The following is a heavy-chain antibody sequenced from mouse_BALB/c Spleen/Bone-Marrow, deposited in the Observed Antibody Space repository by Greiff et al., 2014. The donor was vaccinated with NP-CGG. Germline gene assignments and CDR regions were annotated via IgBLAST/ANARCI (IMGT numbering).Heavy chain of an antibody. CDR1: GYTFTSYY. J-gene: IGHJ4*01. D-gene: IGHD2-3*01. CDR3: ARAAYDPYAMDY. V-gene: IGHV1S81*02. Sequence: VQLQQSGAELVKPGASVKLSCKASGYTFTSYYMYWVKQRPGQGLEWIGEINPNNDGTNFNEKFKSKATLTVDKSSSTAYMQLSSLTSEDSAVHYCARAAYDPYAMDYWGQGTSVTVSS. CDR2: INPNNDGT.